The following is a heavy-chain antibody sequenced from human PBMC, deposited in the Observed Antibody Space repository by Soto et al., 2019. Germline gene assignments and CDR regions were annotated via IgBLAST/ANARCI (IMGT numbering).Heavy chain of an antibody. V-gene: IGHV4-34*01. Sequence: SETLSLTCAVYGGSFSGYYWSWIRQPPGKGLEWIGEINHSGSTNYNPSLKSRVTISVDTSKNQFSLKLSSVTAADTAVYYCASHPAAMEVYYGMDVWGQGTTVTVSS. CDR2: INHSGST. CDR1: GGSFSGYY. J-gene: IGHJ6*02. D-gene: IGHD2-2*01. CDR3: ASHPAAMEVYYGMDV.